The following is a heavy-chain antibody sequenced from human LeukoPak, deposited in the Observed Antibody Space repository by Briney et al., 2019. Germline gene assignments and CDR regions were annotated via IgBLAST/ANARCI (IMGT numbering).Heavy chain of an antibody. V-gene: IGHV4-39*01. Sequence: SETLSLTCTVSGGSIISSDYHWGWVRQPPGKGLEWIGTISYSGNTDYSPSLRSRVTISVDTSNNQFSLRLGSVTAADTAVYYCARHYGPWGQGTLVTVSS. CDR3: ARHYGP. CDR1: GGSIISSDYH. J-gene: IGHJ4*02. D-gene: IGHD3-10*01. CDR2: ISYSGNT.